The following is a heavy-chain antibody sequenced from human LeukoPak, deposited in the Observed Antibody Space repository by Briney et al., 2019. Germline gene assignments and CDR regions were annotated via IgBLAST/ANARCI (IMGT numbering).Heavy chain of an antibody. CDR2: ISYDGNTK. CDR1: GFTFSSYG. V-gene: IGHV3-30*03. CDR3: VRGLVGSTEAFDY. J-gene: IGHJ4*02. D-gene: IGHD1-26*01. Sequence: GGSLRLSCAASGFTFSSYGMHWVRQAPGKGLEWVAVISYDGNTKYYADSVKGRFTISRDNFKNTLYLQMNSLRAEDTAVYYCVRGLVGSTEAFDYWGQGTLVTVSS.